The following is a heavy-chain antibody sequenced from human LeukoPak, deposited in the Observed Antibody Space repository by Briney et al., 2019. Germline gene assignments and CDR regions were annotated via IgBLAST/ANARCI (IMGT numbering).Heavy chain of an antibody. CDR3: ARQVRAGQTVTTLRSFDP. CDR1: GGSISSYY. V-gene: IGHV4-59*06. D-gene: IGHD4-17*01. CDR2: IYYSGST. Sequence: NPSETLSLTCTVSGGSISSYYWSWIRQPPGKGLEWIGYIYYSGSTYYNPSLKSRVTISVDTSKNQFSLKLSSVTAADTAVYYCARQVRAGQTVTTLRSFDPWGQGTLVTVSS. J-gene: IGHJ5*02.